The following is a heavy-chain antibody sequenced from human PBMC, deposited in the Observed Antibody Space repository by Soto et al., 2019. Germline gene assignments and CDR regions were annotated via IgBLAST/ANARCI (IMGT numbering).Heavy chain of an antibody. CDR2: IYYTGST. D-gene: IGHD3-10*01. CDR3: ANTPYGSGSYYYFDY. V-gene: IGHV4-59*08. J-gene: IGHJ4*02. Sequence: SETLSLTCTVSGGSISGYYWSWIRQPPGKRLEWIGYIYYTGSTNYNPSLRSRVTISIDTSKNQFSLKLSSVTAADTAVYFCANTPYGSGSYYYFDYWGQGTLVSVSS. CDR1: GGSISGYY.